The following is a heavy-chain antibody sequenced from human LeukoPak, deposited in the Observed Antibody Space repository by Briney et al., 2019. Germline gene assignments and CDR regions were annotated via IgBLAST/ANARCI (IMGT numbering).Heavy chain of an antibody. D-gene: IGHD2-2*01. CDR3: ARGQGYCSSTSCSDY. Sequence: PSETLSLTCTVYGGSFSGYYWSWIRQPPGKGLEWIGEINHSGSTNYNPSLKSRVTISVDTSKNQSSLKLSSVTAADTAVYYCARGQGYCSSTSCSDYWGQGTLVTVSS. CDR1: GGSFSGYY. CDR2: INHSGST. J-gene: IGHJ4*02. V-gene: IGHV4-34*01.